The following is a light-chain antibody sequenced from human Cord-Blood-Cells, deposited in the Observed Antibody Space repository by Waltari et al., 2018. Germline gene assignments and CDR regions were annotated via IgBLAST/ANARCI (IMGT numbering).Light chain of an antibody. J-gene: IGKJ3*01. V-gene: IGKV1-27*01. Sequence: DIQMTQSLSSLSPAVGHRVTNTCRASQGISNYLAWYQQKPGKVPKLLIYAASTLQSGVPSRFSGSGSGTDFTLTISSLQPEDVATYYCQKYNSAPPFTFGPGTKVDIK. CDR3: QKYNSAPPFT. CDR1: QGISNY. CDR2: AAS.